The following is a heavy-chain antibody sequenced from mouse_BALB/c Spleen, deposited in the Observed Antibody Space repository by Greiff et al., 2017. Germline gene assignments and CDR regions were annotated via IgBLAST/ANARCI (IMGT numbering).Heavy chain of an antibody. V-gene: IGHV1-14*01. CDR3: ARGGNYYGSAWFPY. Sequence: VQLQQSGPELVKPGASVKMSCKASGYTFTSYVMHWVKQKPGQGLEWIGYINPYNDGTKYNEKFKGKATLTSDKSSSTAYMELSSLTSEDSAVYYCARGGNYYGSAWFPYWGQGTLVTVSA. CDR1: GYTFTSYV. D-gene: IGHD1-1*01. J-gene: IGHJ3*01. CDR2: INPYNDGT.